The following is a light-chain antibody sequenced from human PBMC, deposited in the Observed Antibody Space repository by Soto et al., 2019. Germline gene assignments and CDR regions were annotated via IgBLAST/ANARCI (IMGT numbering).Light chain of an antibody. CDR2: SNI. J-gene: IGLJ1*01. V-gene: IGLV1-47*02. CDR3: AAWDDSLSGPIYV. Sequence: QSVLTQPPSASGTPGQRVTISCSGSSSNIGSNYVYWYQQLPGTAPKLLIYSNIQRPSGVPGRFSGSKSGTSASLAVSGLRSEDEADYYCAAWDDSLSGPIYVFGTGTKVTVL. CDR1: SSNIGSNY.